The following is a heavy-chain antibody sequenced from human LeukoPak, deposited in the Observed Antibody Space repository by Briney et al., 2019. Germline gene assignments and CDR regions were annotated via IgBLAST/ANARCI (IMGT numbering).Heavy chain of an antibody. V-gene: IGHV3-74*01. D-gene: IGHD3-9*01. CDR3: ARAPGTGYSY. CDR1: GFTFISYW. CDR2: ISTDGSST. J-gene: IGHJ4*02. Sequence: PGGSLRLSCAASGFTFISYWMHWVRQAPGKGLVWVSRISTDGSSTTYADSVKGRFTISRDNAKNTLYLQMNSLRAEDTAVYYCARAPGTGYSYSGQDTLVTVSS.